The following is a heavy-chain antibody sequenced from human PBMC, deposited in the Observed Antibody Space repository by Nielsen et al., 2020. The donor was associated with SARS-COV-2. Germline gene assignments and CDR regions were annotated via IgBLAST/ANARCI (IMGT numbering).Heavy chain of an antibody. CDR3: AKLYSSSFDAFDI. D-gene: IGHD6-13*01. Sequence: GGSLRLSCAASGFTLSSYWMHWVRQAPGKGLVWVSRINTDGRWISYADSVKGRFTISRDNAKNSLYLQMNSLRAEDTALYYCAKLYSSSFDAFDIWGQGTMVTVSS. V-gene: IGHV3-74*01. J-gene: IGHJ3*02. CDR2: INTDGRWI. CDR1: GFTLSSYW.